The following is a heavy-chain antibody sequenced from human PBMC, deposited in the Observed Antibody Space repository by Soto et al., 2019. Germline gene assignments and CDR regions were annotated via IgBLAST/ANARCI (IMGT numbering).Heavy chain of an antibody. CDR1: GYSFTSYW. V-gene: IGHV5-51*01. J-gene: IGHJ6*02. CDR3: ARRGNCISTSCSGHSYYYYGMDV. Sequence: PGESLKISCKGSGYSFTSYWIGWVRQMPGKGLEWMGIIYPGDSDTRYSPSFQGQVTISADKSISTAYLQWSSLKASDTAMYYCARRGNCISTSCSGHSYYYYGMDVWGQGTTVTVSS. D-gene: IGHD2-2*01. CDR2: IYPGDSDT.